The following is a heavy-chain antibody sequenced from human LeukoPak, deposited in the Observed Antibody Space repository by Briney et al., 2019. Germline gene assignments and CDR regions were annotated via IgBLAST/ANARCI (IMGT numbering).Heavy chain of an antibody. Sequence: ASVKVSCKASGYTFTSYGISWVRQAPGQGLEWMGWISAYNGNTNYAQKLQGRVTMTTDTSTSTAYMELRSLRSDDTAVYYCARHLGKLLWFGESIDYWGRGTLVTVSS. CDR1: GYTFTSYG. J-gene: IGHJ4*02. CDR2: ISAYNGNT. CDR3: ARHLGKLLWFGESIDY. V-gene: IGHV1-18*01. D-gene: IGHD3-10*01.